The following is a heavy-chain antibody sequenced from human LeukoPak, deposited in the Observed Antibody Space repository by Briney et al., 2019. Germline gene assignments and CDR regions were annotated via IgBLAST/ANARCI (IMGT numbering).Heavy chain of an antibody. CDR1: GFAFSSYW. D-gene: IGHD2-15*01. CDR2: IKKDGSEK. CDR3: AKFSSEYCSGGSCYSVGAFDI. V-gene: IGHV3-7*01. J-gene: IGHJ3*02. Sequence: GGSLRLSCAASGFAFSSYWMSWVRQAPGKGLEWVANIKKDGSEKYYVDSVKGRFTISRDNAKKSLYLQMNSLRAEDTAVYYCAKFSSEYCSGGSCYSVGAFDIWGQGTMVTVSS.